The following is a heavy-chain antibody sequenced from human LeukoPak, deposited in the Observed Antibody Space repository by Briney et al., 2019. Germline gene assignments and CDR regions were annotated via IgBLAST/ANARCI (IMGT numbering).Heavy chain of an antibody. CDR3: ARGGPPLGVVVPAATTFDY. J-gene: IGHJ4*02. CDR2: INHSGST. CDR1: GGSISGYY. Sequence: SETLSLTCTVSGGSISGYYWSWIRQPPGKGLEWIGEINHSGSTNYNPSLKSRVTISVDTSKNQFSLKLSSVTAADTAVYYCARGGPPLGVVVPAATTFDYWGQGTLVTVSS. D-gene: IGHD2-2*01. V-gene: IGHV4-34*01.